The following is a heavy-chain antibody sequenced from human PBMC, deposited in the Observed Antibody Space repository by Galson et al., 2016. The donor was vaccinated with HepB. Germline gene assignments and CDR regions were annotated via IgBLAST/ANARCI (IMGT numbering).Heavy chain of an antibody. J-gene: IGHJ4*02. D-gene: IGHD3-16*01. V-gene: IGHV3-30*04. CDR3: ARAHTIMLNYFDY. CDR1: GLTFRSYA. Sequence: SLRLSCAASGLTFRSYAMHWVRQAPGKGLEWVAVISYDGSNKYYADSVKGRFTISRDNSKNPLFLQMNSLRAEDTAVYYCARAHTIMLNYFDYWGQGTPVTVSS. CDR2: ISYDGSNK.